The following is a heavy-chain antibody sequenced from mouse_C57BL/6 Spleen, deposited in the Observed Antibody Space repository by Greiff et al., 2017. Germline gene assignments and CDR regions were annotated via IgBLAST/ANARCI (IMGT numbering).Heavy chain of an antibody. Sequence: QVQLQQPGAELVKPGASVKLSCKASGYTFTSYWMHWVKQRPGQGLEWIGMIHPNSGSTNYNEKFKSKATLTGDQNSSTAYMQRSSLTSEDSAVYYCARAGDYGNSDVWGTGTTVTVSS. D-gene: IGHD2-1*01. CDR2: IHPNSGST. CDR1: GYTFTSYW. CDR3: ARAGDYGNSDV. V-gene: IGHV1-64*01. J-gene: IGHJ1*03.